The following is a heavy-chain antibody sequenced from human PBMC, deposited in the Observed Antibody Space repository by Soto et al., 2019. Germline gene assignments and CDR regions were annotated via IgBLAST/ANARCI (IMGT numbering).Heavy chain of an antibody. V-gene: IGHV3-7*03. D-gene: IGHD4-17*01. Sequence: PGGSLRLSCAASGFTFSSYWMSWVRQAPGKGLEWVANIKQDGSEKYYVDSVKGRFTISRDNAKNSLYLQMNSLRAEDTAVYYRARDDVTTDYYYYYYGMDVWGQGTTVTVSS. CDR3: ARDDVTTDYYYYYYGMDV. CDR1: GFTFSSYW. CDR2: IKQDGSEK. J-gene: IGHJ6*02.